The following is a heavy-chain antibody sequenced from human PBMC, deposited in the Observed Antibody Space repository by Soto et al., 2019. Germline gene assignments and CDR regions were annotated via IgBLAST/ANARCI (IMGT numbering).Heavy chain of an antibody. V-gene: IGHV1-3*01. D-gene: IGHD3-22*01. Sequence: ASVKVSFKASGYTFTSYAMHWVRQAPGQRLEWMGWINAGNGNTKYSQKFQGRVTITRDTSASTAYMELSSLRSDDTVVYYCARAPEYYYDSSGYYYQVYWGQG. CDR1: GYTFTSYA. J-gene: IGHJ4*02. CDR2: INAGNGNT. CDR3: ARAPEYYYDSSGYYYQVY.